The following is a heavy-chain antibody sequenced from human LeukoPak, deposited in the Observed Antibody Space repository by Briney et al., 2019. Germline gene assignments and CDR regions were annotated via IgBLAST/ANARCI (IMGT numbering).Heavy chain of an antibody. CDR2: ISVYNGNT. V-gene: IGHV1-18*04. Sequence: ASVKVSCKASGYTFTSYGISWVRQAPGQGLEWMGWISVYNGNTNYAQKLQGRVTMTTDTSTSTAYMELRSLRSDDTAVYYCARVDAMVRGVIPLIDYWGQGTLVTVSS. CDR1: GYTFTSYG. D-gene: IGHD3-10*01. J-gene: IGHJ4*02. CDR3: ARVDAMVRGVIPLIDY.